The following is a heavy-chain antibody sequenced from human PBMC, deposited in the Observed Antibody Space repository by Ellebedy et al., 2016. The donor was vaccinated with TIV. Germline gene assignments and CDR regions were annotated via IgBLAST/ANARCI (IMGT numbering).Heavy chain of an antibody. Sequence: AASVKVSCKASGYTFSTYDITWVRQASGQGLEWVGWMNRNSGNTVYAKKFQGRVTITRNISISPAYMELGSLTSEYTSMYFCARGFRYADSHWFDPWGQGTLVTVSS. D-gene: IGHD2-2*01. CDR2: MNRNSGNT. CDR3: ARGFRYADSHWFDP. CDR1: GYTFSTYD. V-gene: IGHV1-8*01. J-gene: IGHJ5*02.